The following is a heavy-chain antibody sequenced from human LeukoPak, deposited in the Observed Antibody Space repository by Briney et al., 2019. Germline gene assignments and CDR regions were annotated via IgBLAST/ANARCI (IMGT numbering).Heavy chain of an antibody. CDR2: SSADGSSA. CDR3: TRVVVGATGLFDS. Sequence: GGSLRLSCTASGFALSGYWMHWVRQAPGKGLVWVSRSSADGSSAVHADSVKGRFTNSRYNARNTLYLQMNSLRPEDTATYFCTRVVVGATGLFDSWGQGTLVTVSS. J-gene: IGHJ4*02. CDR1: GFALSGYW. D-gene: IGHD2-15*01. V-gene: IGHV3-74*01.